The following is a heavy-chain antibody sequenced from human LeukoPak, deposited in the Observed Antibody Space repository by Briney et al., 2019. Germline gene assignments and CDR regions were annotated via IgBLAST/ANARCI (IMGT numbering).Heavy chain of an antibody. CDR3: ARGWGHS. Sequence: SETLSLTCTVSGGSISSSNYYWGWIRQPPGKGLEWIGSIYYSGNTYYKPSLKSRVTISVDTSKNQFSLKLSSVTAADTAVYYCARGWGHSWGQGTLVTVSS. CDR2: IYYSGNT. D-gene: IGHD3-16*01. CDR1: GGSISSSNYY. V-gene: IGHV4-39*07. J-gene: IGHJ4*02.